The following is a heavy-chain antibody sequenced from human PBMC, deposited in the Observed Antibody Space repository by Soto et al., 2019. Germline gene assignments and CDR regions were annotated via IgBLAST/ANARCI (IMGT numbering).Heavy chain of an antibody. CDR1: GFAFNTYW. V-gene: IGHV3-74*01. CDR3: VRGTETSASCPDY. J-gene: IGHJ4*02. Sequence: GGSLRLSCSASGFAFNTYWMHWVRQAPGKGLEWVSRINGDGSSTTYADSVKGRLTISRDNAKNTLYLQMNSLRAEDAAVYYCVRGTETSASCPDYWGQGTLVTVSS. CDR2: INGDGSST. D-gene: IGHD2-2*01.